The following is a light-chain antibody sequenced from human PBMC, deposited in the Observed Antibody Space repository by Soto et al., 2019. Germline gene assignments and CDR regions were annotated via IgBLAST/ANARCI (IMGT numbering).Light chain of an antibody. CDR3: GTWDSGLSGFV. CDR2: ENA. J-gene: IGLJ1*01. CDR1: NSNIGNNY. Sequence: QSALTQPPSVSAAPGQKVTISCSGSNSNIGNNYVYWYQQFPGAAPKLLMYENAKRASGIPDRFSGSKSGTAATLAITGIQTGDEADYYCGTWDSGLSGFVFGTGTQLTVL. V-gene: IGLV1-51*02.